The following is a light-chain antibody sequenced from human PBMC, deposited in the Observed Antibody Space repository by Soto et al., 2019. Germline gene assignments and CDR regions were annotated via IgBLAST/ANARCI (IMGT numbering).Light chain of an antibody. CDR2: DAS. CDR3: QQHGISHIT. Sequence: VLTQSPGTLSLSPGGRATLSCRASQNINNTYLAWYQHKPGQDPRLLIYDASLTATGVPDRFSGSGSGTDFTLTITRLEPDDSAVYYCQQHGISHITFGQGTRVEI. V-gene: IGKV3-20*01. CDR1: QNINNTY. J-gene: IGKJ5*01.